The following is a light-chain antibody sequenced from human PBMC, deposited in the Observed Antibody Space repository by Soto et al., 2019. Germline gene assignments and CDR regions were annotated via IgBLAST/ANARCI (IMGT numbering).Light chain of an antibody. CDR1: QSVTNRY. J-gene: IGKJ1*01. CDR3: HQYGSSPGT. Sequence: EIVLTQSPGTLSLSPGEIATLSCRARQSVTNRYLAWYQQKPGQAPRLLFFGASIRDTGIPDRFSGSGSGTDFTLTINRLEPEDSGVYYCHQYGSSPGTFGPGTTVDIK. CDR2: GAS. V-gene: IGKV3-20*01.